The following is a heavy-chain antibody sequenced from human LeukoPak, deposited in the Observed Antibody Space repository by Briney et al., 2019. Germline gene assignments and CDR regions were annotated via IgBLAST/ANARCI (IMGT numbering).Heavy chain of an antibody. Sequence: NPGGSLRLSCAASGFTFSSYSMNWVRQAPGKGLEWVSSISSSSSYIYYADSVKGRFTISRDNAKNSLYLQMNSLRAEDTAVYYCARCGGGRLGELSSPFDYWGQGTLVTVSS. CDR3: ARCGGGRLGELSSPFDY. CDR1: GFTFSSYS. V-gene: IGHV3-21*01. J-gene: IGHJ4*02. D-gene: IGHD3-16*02. CDR2: ISSSSSYI.